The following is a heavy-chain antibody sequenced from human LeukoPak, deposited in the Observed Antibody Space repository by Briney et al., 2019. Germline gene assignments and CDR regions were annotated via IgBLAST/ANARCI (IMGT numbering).Heavy chain of an antibody. Sequence: SQTLSLTCAISGDSVSSNSAAWNWIRQSPSGGLEWLGRTYYRSKWYNDYAVSVKSRITINPDTSKNQFSLQLNSVTPEDTAVYYCARERAAEYNWFDPWGQGTLVTVSS. V-gene: IGHV6-1*01. CDR1: GDSVSSNSAA. CDR3: ARERAAEYNWFDP. J-gene: IGHJ5*02. CDR2: TYYRSKWYN. D-gene: IGHD6-13*01.